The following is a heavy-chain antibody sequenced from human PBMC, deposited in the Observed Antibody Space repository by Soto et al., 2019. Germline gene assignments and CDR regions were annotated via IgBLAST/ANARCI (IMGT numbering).Heavy chain of an antibody. CDR2: INSDGSST. CDR1: GFTFSSYW. V-gene: IGHV3-74*01. D-gene: IGHD5-18*01. J-gene: IGHJ4*02. CDR3: ARDGGIQLWVPDY. Sequence: LRLSCAASGFTFSSYWMHWVRQAPGKGLVWVSRINSDGSSTSYADSVKGRFTISRDNAKNTLYLQMNSLRAEDTAVYYCARDGGIQLWVPDYWGQGTLVTVS.